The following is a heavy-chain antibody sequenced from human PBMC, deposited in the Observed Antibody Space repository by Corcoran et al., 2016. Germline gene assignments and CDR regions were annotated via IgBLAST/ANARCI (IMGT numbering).Heavy chain of an antibody. J-gene: IGHJ5*02. CDR3: AGDLTTGGSNWFDP. CDR1: GFTFSSYG. V-gene: IGHV3-33*01. Sequence: QVQLVESGGGVVQPGRSLRLSCAASGFTFSSYGMHWVRQAPGKGLEWVAVIWYDGSNKYYADSVKGRFTISRDNSKNTLYLEMNSLRDEDTAVDYCAGDLTTGGSNWFDPWGQGTLVTVSS. D-gene: IGHD3-16*01. CDR2: IWYDGSNK.